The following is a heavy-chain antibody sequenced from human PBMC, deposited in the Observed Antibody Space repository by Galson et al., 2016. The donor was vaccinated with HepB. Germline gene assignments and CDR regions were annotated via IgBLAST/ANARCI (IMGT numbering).Heavy chain of an antibody. Sequence: ETLSLTCTVSGGSIGGNYWSWMRQTPGKGLEWIGFIYSNGLTNYNPSLKSGVTISLDTSNNQFSLRLRSVTAADTAIYYCASDSDKKGWELQFEYWGQGTLVTVSS. D-gene: IGHD1-26*01. V-gene: IGHV4-59*01. CDR1: GGSIGGNY. CDR3: ASDSDKKGWELQFEY. CDR2: IYSNGLT. J-gene: IGHJ4*02.